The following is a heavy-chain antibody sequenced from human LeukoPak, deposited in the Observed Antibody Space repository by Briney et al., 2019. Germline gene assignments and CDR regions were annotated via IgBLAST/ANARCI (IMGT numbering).Heavy chain of an antibody. CDR1: GGSISSYY. V-gene: IGHV4-59*01. CDR2: IYYSGTT. D-gene: IGHD6-13*01. Sequence: SETLSLTCTVSGGSISSYYWSWIRHPPGKGLEWIGYIYYSGTTNYNPSLKSRVTISVDTSKNQFSLKLSSVTAADTAVYYCARGVYIAAAQYGYWGQGTLVSVSS. J-gene: IGHJ4*02. CDR3: ARGVYIAAAQYGY.